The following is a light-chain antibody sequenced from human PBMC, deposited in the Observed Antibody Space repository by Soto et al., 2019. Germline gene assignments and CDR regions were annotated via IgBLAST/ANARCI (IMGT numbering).Light chain of an antibody. CDR1: QGIRDF. CDR2: AAS. Sequence: DIQLTQSPSFLSASVGDRVTITCRASQGIRDFLAWYQQKPGKAPKLLIYAASTLQTGVPTRFSGIASGTEFTLIISNLQPADFATYYCQQFNVYPLTCGGGTKVEIK. V-gene: IGKV1-9*01. CDR3: QQFNVYPLT. J-gene: IGKJ4*01.